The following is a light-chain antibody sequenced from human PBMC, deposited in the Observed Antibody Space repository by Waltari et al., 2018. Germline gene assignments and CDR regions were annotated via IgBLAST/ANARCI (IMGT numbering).Light chain of an antibody. V-gene: IGLV2-8*01. CDR3: NSYGGSIKV. CDR1: SSDVGGHNY. CDR2: EVT. J-gene: IGLJ3*02. Sequence: QSALTQPPSASGSPGQSVTISCTGTSSDVGGHNYVSWYQQHPGKAPKLLIYEVTKRPSGVPDRFSGSKSGNTASLTVAGLQAEDEADYYCNSYGGSIKVFGGGTKLTVL.